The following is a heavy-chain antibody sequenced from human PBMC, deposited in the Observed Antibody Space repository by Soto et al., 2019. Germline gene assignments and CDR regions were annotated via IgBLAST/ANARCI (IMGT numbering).Heavy chain of an antibody. CDR2: ISYDGSNK. D-gene: IGHD6-13*01. J-gene: IGHJ6*02. Sequence: PGGSLRLSCAASGFTLNSYALYWVRQAPGKGLEWVAAISYDGSNKYYADSVKGRFTISRDNSKNTLYLQMNSLRAEDTAVYYCAREYSSRPIPSLYYYGMDVWGQGTTVTVSS. V-gene: IGHV3-30*04. CDR3: AREYSSRPIPSLYYYGMDV. CDR1: GFTLNSYA.